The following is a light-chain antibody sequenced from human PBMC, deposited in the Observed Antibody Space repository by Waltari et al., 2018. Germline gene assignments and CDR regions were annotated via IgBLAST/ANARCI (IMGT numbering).Light chain of an antibody. CDR1: QSLTKRY. J-gene: IGKJ2*01. Sequence: EVVLTQSPGTLSLSPGEKATLSCRPSQSLTKRYLAGYQQKPGQPPKLLIYGASSRAAGIPDRFSGSGSGTDFSLTINRLEPDDSAVYYCQQYGSSILYTFGQGTKLEIK. CDR2: GAS. CDR3: QQYGSSILYT. V-gene: IGKV3-20*01.